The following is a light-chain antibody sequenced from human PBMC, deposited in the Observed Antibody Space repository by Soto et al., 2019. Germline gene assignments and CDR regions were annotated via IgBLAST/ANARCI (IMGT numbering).Light chain of an antibody. Sequence: IVMTQSPATLSVSPMERRIISYRASQSISINLAWYQHKPGQAPRLLIYAASNRATGVPARFSGSWSGTEFTLTISSLQSEDFAVYYCQQYNNWITFGQGTLLEI. J-gene: IGKJ5*01. CDR3: QQYNNWIT. V-gene: IGKV3-15*01. CDR1: QSISIN. CDR2: AAS.